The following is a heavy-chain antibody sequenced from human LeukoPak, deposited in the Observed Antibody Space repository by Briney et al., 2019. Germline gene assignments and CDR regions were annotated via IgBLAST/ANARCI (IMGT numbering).Heavy chain of an antibody. CDR1: GGSVSSGSYY. CDR2: IYYSGST. CDR3: ARQCSIISCL. Sequence: SETLSLTCTVSGGSVSSGSYYWSWIRQPPGKGLEWIGYIYYSGSTNYNPSLKSRVTISVDTSKNQFSLKLSSVTAADTAIYYCARQCSIISCLWGQGTLVTVSS. J-gene: IGHJ4*02. D-gene: IGHD2-2*01. V-gene: IGHV4-61*01.